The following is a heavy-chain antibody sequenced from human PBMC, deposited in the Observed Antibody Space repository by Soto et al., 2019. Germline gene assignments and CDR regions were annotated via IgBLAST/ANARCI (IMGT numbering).Heavy chain of an antibody. J-gene: IGHJ4*02. Sequence: ASVKVSCKASGYTFTSYGISWVRQAPGQGLEWMGWISAYNGNTSYAQKLQGRVTMTTDTSTSTAYMELRSLRSDDTAVYYCARGLDYGGNSGPFDYWGQGTLVTVSS. D-gene: IGHD4-17*01. V-gene: IGHV1-18*01. CDR2: ISAYNGNT. CDR1: GYTFTSYG. CDR3: ARGLDYGGNSGPFDY.